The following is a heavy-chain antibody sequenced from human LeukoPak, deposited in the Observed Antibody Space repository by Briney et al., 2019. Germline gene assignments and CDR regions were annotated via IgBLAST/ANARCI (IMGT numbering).Heavy chain of an antibody. D-gene: IGHD2-2*02. CDR1: GYTFTSYD. V-gene: IGHV1-8*03. Sequence: GASVKVSCKASGYTFTSYDINWVRQATGQGLEWMGWMNPNSGNTGYAQKFQGRVTITRNTYISTGYMELSSLRSEDTAVYFCAGGPRHYASTSCYRFDPWGQGTLVTVSS. J-gene: IGHJ5*02. CDR2: MNPNSGNT. CDR3: AGGPRHYASTSCYRFDP.